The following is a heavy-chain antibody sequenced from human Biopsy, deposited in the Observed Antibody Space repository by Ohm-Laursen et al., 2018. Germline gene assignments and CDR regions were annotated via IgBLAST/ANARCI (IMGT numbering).Heavy chain of an antibody. Sequence: SLRLSCSASGFTFGHYAMHWVRQAPGKGLEWISLIWYDGTNEDYADSVKGRFTTSRDNSKNTLYLQINTLTLEDTAFYYCARGLSSGWYGYFDVWGRGTLVTVSS. CDR1: GFTFGHYA. J-gene: IGHJ2*01. V-gene: IGHV3-33*01. D-gene: IGHD6-19*01. CDR2: IWYDGTNE. CDR3: ARGLSSGWYGYFDV.